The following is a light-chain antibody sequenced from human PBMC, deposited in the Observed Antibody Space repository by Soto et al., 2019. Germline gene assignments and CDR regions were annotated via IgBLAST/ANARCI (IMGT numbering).Light chain of an antibody. J-gene: IGKJ2*01. CDR2: GAS. CDR3: QQYGSSPLT. Sequence: EIVLTQSPGTLSSSPGGRATLSCRASQSVSSSFLAWYQQKPGQAPRLLIYGASSRATGIPDRFSGSGSGTDFTLTITRLEPEDFAVYYCQQYGSSPLTFGQGTKLEIK. V-gene: IGKV3-20*01. CDR1: QSVSSSF.